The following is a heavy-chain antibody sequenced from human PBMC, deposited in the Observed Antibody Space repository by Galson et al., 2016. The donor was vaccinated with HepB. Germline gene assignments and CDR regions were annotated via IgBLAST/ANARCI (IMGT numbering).Heavy chain of an antibody. Sequence: SLRLSCATSGFTFVDYDMSWFRQAPGKGLEWVGFIRSKAYGGTTEYAASVKGRFTISRDVTRSIAYLQMNSLKTEDTVLYYCTGGRDKTLGTPPFDYWGQGALVTVSS. V-gene: IGHV3-49*03. CDR1: GFTFVDYD. D-gene: IGHD7-27*01. CDR3: TGGRDKTLGTPPFDY. J-gene: IGHJ4*02. CDR2: IRSKAYGGTT.